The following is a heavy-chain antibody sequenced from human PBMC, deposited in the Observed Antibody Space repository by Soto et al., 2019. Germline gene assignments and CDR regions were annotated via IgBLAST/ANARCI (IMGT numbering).Heavy chain of an antibody. CDR1: GGTFSSYA. CDR2: IIPIFGTA. V-gene: IGHV1-69*01. D-gene: IGHD6-6*01. J-gene: IGHJ6*02. CDR3: ARNEYSTTFYYYGMDV. Sequence: QVQLVQSGAEVKKPGSSVKVSCKASGGTFSSYAITWVRQAPGQGLEWMGRIIPIFGTANYNQKIQGRVTITADESTSTAYMELSSLRSEVTAVYYCARNEYSTTFYYYGMDVWGQGTTVTVSS.